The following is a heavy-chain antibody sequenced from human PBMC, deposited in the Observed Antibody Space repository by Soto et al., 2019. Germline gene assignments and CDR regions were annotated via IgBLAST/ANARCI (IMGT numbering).Heavy chain of an antibody. D-gene: IGHD2-2*02. CDR2: IIPIFGTA. Sequence: ASVKVSCKASGGTFSSYAISWVRQAPGQGLEWMGGIIPIFGTANYAQKFQGRVTITADESTSTAYMELSSLRSEDTAVYYCAAKYCSSTSCYRDDYYYGMDVWGQGTTVTVSS. J-gene: IGHJ6*02. CDR1: GGTFSSYA. CDR3: AAKYCSSTSCYRDDYYYGMDV. V-gene: IGHV1-69*13.